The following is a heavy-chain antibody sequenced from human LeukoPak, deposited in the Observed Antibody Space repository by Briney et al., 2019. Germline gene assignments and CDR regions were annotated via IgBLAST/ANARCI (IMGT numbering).Heavy chain of an antibody. CDR2: IKQDGSEK. CDR1: GFTFSSYA. CDR3: ARDDDWNYEDY. J-gene: IGHJ4*02. V-gene: IGHV3-7*01. Sequence: GGSLRLSCAASGFTFSSYAMSWVRQAPGKGLQWVANIKQDGSEKYYVDSVKGRFTISRDNAKKSLYLQMNSLRAEDTAVYYCARDDDWNYEDYWGQGTLVTVSS. D-gene: IGHD1-7*01.